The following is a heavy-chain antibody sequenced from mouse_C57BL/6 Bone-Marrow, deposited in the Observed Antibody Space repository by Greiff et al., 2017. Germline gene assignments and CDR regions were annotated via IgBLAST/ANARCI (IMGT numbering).Heavy chain of an antibody. D-gene: IGHD1-1*01. J-gene: IGHJ3*01. CDR1: GYTFTSYW. CDR2: IYPSDSET. CDR3: ARLILRSFAY. Sequence: QVQLQQPGAELVRPGSSVKLSCKASGYTFTSYWMDWVKQRPGQGLEWIGNIYPSDSETHYNQKFKDKATLTVDKSSSTAYMQLSSLTSEDSAVYYCARLILRSFAYWGQGTLVTVSA. V-gene: IGHV1-61*01.